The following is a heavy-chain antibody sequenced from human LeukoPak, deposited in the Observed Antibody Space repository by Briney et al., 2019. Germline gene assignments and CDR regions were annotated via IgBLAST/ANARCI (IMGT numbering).Heavy chain of an antibody. CDR1: GFIFTDYV. CDR3: VKDLSGTFSFED. V-gene: IGHV3-64D*06. J-gene: IGHJ4*02. Sequence: TGGSLRLSCSASGFIFTDYVMHCVRQAPGKGLEYFSSISHHRQNINYAASVRARFTISRDTSKNTVYLQMRSLRPEDTGVSYCVKDLSGTFSFEDWGQGTLVTVSS. D-gene: IGHD1-26*01. CDR2: ISHHRQNI.